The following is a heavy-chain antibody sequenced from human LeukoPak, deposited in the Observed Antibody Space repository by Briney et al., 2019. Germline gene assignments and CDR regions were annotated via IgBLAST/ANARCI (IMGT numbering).Heavy chain of an antibody. CDR1: GFTFSSYG. J-gene: IGHJ4*02. CDR3: GQDWAWGAFGN. Sequence: PGGSLRLSCAASGFTFSSYGMHWVRQAPGKGLEWVAFHGSNKYYADSVKGRFTISRDNSEKTLYLQINSLRAEDTALYYCGQDWAWGAFGNWGQGALVTVSS. V-gene: IGHV3-30*02. CDR2: HGSNK. D-gene: IGHD1-26*01.